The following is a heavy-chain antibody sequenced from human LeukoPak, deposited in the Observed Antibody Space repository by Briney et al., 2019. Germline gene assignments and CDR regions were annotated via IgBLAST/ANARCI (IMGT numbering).Heavy chain of an antibody. J-gene: IGHJ4*02. V-gene: IGHV1-18*01. CDR2: ISAYNGNT. Sequence: ASVKVSCKASGYTFTSYGISWVRQAPGQGLEWMGWISAYNGNTNYAQKLQGRVTMTTDTSTSTAYMELRSLRSDDTAVYYCARDLVVVVPDSLKPFDYWGQGTPVTVSS. CDR3: ARDLVVVVPDSLKPFDY. D-gene: IGHD2-2*01. CDR1: GYTFTSYG.